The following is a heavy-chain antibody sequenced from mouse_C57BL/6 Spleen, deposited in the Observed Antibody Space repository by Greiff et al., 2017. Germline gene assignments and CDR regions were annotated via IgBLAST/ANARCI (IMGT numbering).Heavy chain of an antibody. CDR1: GYTFTSYW. V-gene: IGHV1-64*01. D-gene: IGHD3-2*02. J-gene: IGHJ3*01. CDR3: AREVDSSGPFAY. Sequence: QVQLQQPGAELVKPGASVKLSCKASGYTFTSYWMHWVKQRPGQGLEWIGMIHPNSGSTNYNEKFKSKATLTVDKSSSTAYMQLSSLTSEDSAVYYCAREVDSSGPFAYWGQGTLVTVSA. CDR2: IHPNSGST.